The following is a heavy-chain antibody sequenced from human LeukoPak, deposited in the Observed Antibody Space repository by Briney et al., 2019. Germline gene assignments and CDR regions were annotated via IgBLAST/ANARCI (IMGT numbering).Heavy chain of an antibody. CDR3: AKDLYSSRTYYFDY. J-gene: IGHJ4*02. CDR2: ISWNSGSI. V-gene: IGHV3-9*01. Sequence: PGGSLRLSCAASGFPFDDYAMHWVRQAPGKGLEWVSGISWNSGSIDYADSVKGRFTISRDNAKNSLYLQMNSLRAEDTALYYCAKDLYSSRTYYFDYWGQGTLVTVSS. CDR1: GFPFDDYA. D-gene: IGHD6-13*01.